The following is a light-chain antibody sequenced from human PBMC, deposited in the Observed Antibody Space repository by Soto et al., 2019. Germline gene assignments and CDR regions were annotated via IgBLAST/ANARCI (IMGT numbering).Light chain of an antibody. J-gene: IGLJ1*01. CDR1: SSNIGAGYD. V-gene: IGLV1-40*01. CDR2: GTI. CDR3: QSYDSTLSARYV. Sequence: QLVLTQPPSVSGAPGQRVTISCTGSSSNIGAGYDVHWYQQRPETAPKLLIFGTINRPSGVPDRFSGSKSGTSASLAITGLQAEDEGDYCCQSYDSTLSARYVFGTGTKVTVL.